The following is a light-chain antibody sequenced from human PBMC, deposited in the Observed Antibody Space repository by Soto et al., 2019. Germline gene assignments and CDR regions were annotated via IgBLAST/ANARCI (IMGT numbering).Light chain of an antibody. CDR2: EVT. CDR1: GSDVGGYNY. J-gene: IGLJ1*01. Sequence: QSALTQPPSASGSPGQSVTISCTGAGSDVGGYNYVSWYQQHPGKAPKLIIYEVTKRPSGVPDRFSGSKSGNTASLTVSALLAEDEADYYCSSYAGNNNCVFGTGTKVTVL. V-gene: IGLV2-8*01. CDR3: SSYAGNNNCV.